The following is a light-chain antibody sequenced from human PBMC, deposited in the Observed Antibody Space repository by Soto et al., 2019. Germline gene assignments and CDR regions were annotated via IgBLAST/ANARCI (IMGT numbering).Light chain of an antibody. V-gene: IGKV1-39*01. CDR3: QQTDSTPYT. CDR2: TSG. CDR1: QRITTY. J-gene: IGKJ2*01. Sequence: IHMTQSPSSLSASVGDRVTITCRASQRITTYLNWYQQKPGEAPKLLISTSGTLQRGVPSRFSGSGSGTDFALTIASLHRADFATSFCQQTDSTPYTFGQGTQLEI.